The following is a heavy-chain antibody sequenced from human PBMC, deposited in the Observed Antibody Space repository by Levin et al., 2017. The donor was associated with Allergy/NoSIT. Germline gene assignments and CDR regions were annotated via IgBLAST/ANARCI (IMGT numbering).Heavy chain of an antibody. CDR3: ARHGIYGSGSYSWYYFDY. CDR2: IYYSGST. Sequence: GSLRLSCTVSGGSISSSSYYWGWIRQPPGKGLEWIGSIYYSGSTYYNPSLKSRVTISVDTSKNQFSLKLSSVTAADTAVYYCARHGIYGSGSYSWYYFDYWGQGTLVTVSS. D-gene: IGHD3-10*01. CDR1: GGSISSSSYY. V-gene: IGHV4-39*01. J-gene: IGHJ4*02.